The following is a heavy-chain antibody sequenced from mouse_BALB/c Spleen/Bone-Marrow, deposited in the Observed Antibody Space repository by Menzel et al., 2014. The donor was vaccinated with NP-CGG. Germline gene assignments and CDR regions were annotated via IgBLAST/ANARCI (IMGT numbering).Heavy chain of an antibody. CDR1: GYTFTSYW. CDR2: IYPGDGDT. Sequence: VQLQQSGAELARPAASVKLSCKASGYTFTSYWMQWVKQRPGQGLEWIGAIYPGDGDTRYTQKFKGKATLTADKSSSTAYMQLSSLASEDSAVYYCARRDYGIRENYYAMDYWGQGTTVTVSS. CDR3: ARRDYGIRENYYAMDY. V-gene: IGHV1-87*01. D-gene: IGHD1-2*01. J-gene: IGHJ4*01.